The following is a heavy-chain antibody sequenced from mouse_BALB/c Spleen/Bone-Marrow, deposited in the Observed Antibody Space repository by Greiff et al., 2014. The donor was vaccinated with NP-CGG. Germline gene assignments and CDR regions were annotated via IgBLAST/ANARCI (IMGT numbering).Heavy chain of an antibody. V-gene: IGHV1S81*02. J-gene: IGHJ4*01. CDR3: SRGRRDALDY. CDR2: INPSNGGT. Sequence: QVQLQQSGAELVKPGASVKLSCKASGYTFTSYYMYWGKKRPGQGLEWFGEINPSNGGTNFNEKFKNKATLTVDKSSSTAYMQLSSLTSEDSAVYYCSRGRRDALDYWGQGTSVTVSS. CDR1: GYTFTSYY.